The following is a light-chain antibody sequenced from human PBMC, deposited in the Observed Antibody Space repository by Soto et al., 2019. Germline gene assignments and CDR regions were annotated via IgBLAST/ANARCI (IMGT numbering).Light chain of an antibody. CDR3: QKYNSAAFT. V-gene: IGKV1-27*01. J-gene: IGKJ3*01. CDR1: QGISNY. Sequence: IQMTQSPSSLSASVGDRVTITCRASQGISNYLAWYQQKPGKVPNLLIYAASTLHSRDPSRFSGSVSGTDLTLTISSMQFEDVATYHGQKYNSAAFTGGRGTVVDIK. CDR2: AAS.